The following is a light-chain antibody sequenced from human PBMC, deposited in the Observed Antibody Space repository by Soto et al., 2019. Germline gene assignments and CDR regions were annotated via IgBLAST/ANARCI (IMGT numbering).Light chain of an antibody. CDR1: QNVANY. CDR2: ESS. V-gene: IGKV3-11*01. CDR3: QQYNNWPRT. J-gene: IGKJ1*01. Sequence: IVLTHSPSILSFSPSQRATLSFRASQNVANYLDWYQQKPGQAPRLLIYESSNRATGIAARFSGSGSGTDFTLTISSLEPEDFAVYYCQQYNNWPRTFGQGTKVDIK.